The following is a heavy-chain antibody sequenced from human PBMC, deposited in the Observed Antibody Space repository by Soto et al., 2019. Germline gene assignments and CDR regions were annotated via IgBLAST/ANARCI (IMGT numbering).Heavy chain of an antibody. J-gene: IGHJ4*02. CDR3: ARMQITMIVGQHGNYFDY. Sequence: PSETLSLTCTVSGGSISSYYWSWIRQPPGKGLEWIGYIYYGGSTNYNPSLKSRVTISVDTSKNQFSLKLSSVTAADTAVYYCARMQITMIVGQHGNYFDYWGQGTLVTVSS. CDR2: IYYGGST. V-gene: IGHV4-59*01. CDR1: GGSISSYY. D-gene: IGHD3-22*01.